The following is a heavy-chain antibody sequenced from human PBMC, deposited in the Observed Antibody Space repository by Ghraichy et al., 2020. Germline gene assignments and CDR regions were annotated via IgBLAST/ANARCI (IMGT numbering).Heavy chain of an antibody. CDR2: IYYSGST. CDR1: GGSISSSSYY. J-gene: IGHJ3*02. V-gene: IGHV4-39*01. CDR3: ARTGIVATDAFDI. Sequence: SETLSLTCTVSGGSISSSSYYWGWIRQPPGKGLEWIGSIYYSGSTYYNPSLKSRVTISVDTSKNQFSLKLSSVTAADTAVYYCARTGIVATDAFDIWGQGTMVTVSS. D-gene: IGHD5-12*01.